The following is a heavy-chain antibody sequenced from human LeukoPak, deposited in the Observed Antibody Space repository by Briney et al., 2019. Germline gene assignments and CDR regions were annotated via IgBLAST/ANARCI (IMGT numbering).Heavy chain of an antibody. V-gene: IGHV3-53*01. CDR2: IYSGGST. CDR1: GFTVSSNY. Sequence: GGSLRLSCAASGFTVSSNYMSWVRQAPGKGLEWVSVIYSGGSTYYADSVKGRFTISRDNSKNTLYLQMNSLRAEDTAVYYCARDPYSGSYGNYYYYFMDVWGKGTTVTISS. CDR3: ARDPYSGSYGNYYYYFMDV. D-gene: IGHD1-26*01. J-gene: IGHJ6*03.